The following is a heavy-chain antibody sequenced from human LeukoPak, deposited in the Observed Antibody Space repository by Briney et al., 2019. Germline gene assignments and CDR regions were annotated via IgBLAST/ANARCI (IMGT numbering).Heavy chain of an antibody. J-gene: IGHJ6*02. CDR2: INAGNGNT. CDR3: AREVSSGWYSYYGMDV. CDR1: GYTFTSYA. Sequence: GASVKVPCKASGYTFTSYAMHWVRQAPGQRLEWMGWINAGNGNTKYPQKFQGRVTITRDTSASTAYMELSSLRSEDTAVYYCAREVSSGWYSYYGMDVWGQGTTVTVSS. D-gene: IGHD6-19*01. V-gene: IGHV1-3*01.